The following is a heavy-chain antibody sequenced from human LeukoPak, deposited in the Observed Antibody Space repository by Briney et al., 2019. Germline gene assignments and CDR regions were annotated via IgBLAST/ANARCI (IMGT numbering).Heavy chain of an antibody. CDR2: MNPTSGNT. CDR1: GYSFTSYD. CDR3: AREIRGYYYLDV. V-gene: IGHV1-8*01. Sequence: ASVKVSCKASGYSFTSYDIDWVRQAAGQGLEWMGWMNPTSGNTVYAQKFQGRASMTRDTSMTTAYMELFSLKPEDTALYFCAREIRGYYYLDVWGTGTTVTVSS. J-gene: IGHJ6*03.